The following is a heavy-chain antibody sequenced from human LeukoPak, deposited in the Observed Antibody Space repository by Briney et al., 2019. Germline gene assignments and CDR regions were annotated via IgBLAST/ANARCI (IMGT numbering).Heavy chain of an antibody. J-gene: IGHJ4*02. V-gene: IGHV3-23*01. Sequence: PGGSLRLSCAASGFAFSNYGINWVRQAPGKGLEWVSGITGSGVTTYYADSVKGRFTISRDNSKNTLYLQVNSLRAEDTAVYYCAKGDYYDILTGYSTYWGQGTLVTVSS. CDR3: AKGDYYDILTGYSTY. D-gene: IGHD3-9*01. CDR2: ITGSGVTT. CDR1: GFAFSNYG.